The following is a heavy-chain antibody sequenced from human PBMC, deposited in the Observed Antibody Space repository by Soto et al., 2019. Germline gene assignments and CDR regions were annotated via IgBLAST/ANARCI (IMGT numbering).Heavy chain of an antibody. J-gene: IGHJ6*02. D-gene: IGHD3-16*01. Sequence: EVQLVKSGGGLVQPGGSLRLSCAASGFTFSTYWMNWVRQAPGKGLEWVANIKEDGSEAYYVDSVKGRFTISRVNAKNSLYLDMNSLRGEDTAVYYCARDWGAPGRGSALGYYYHFGMDVWGQGTTVTVPS. CDR1: GFTFSTYW. CDR2: IKEDGSEA. CDR3: ARDWGAPGRGSALGYYYHFGMDV. V-gene: IGHV3-7*05.